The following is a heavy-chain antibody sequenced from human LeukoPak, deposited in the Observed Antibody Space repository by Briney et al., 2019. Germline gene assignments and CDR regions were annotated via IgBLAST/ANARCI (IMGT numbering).Heavy chain of an antibody. CDR1: GFTFSSYA. CDR3: ARDKGSGWSYYYGMDV. CDR2: ISSSGSTI. D-gene: IGHD6-19*01. J-gene: IGHJ6*02. Sequence: GGSLRLSCAASGFTFSSYAMSWVRQAPGKGLEWVSYISSSGSTIYYADSVKGRFTISRDNAKNSLYLQMNSLRAEDTAVYYCARDKGSGWSYYYGMDVWGQGTTVTVSS. V-gene: IGHV3-48*03.